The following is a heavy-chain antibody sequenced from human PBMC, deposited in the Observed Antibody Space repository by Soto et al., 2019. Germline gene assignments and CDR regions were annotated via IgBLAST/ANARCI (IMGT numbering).Heavy chain of an antibody. Sequence: PSETLSLTCTVSGGSISSYYWSWIRQPPGKGLEWIGYIYYSGSTNYNPSLKSRVTISVDTSKNQFSLKLSSVTAADTAVYYCARDEGSGYHDYWGQGTLVTVSS. J-gene: IGHJ4*02. D-gene: IGHD5-12*01. V-gene: IGHV4-59*01. CDR3: ARDEGSGYHDY. CDR1: GGSISSYY. CDR2: IYYSGST.